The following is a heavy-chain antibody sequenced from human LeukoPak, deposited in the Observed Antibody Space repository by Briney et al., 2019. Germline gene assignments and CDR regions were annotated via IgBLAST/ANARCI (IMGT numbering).Heavy chain of an antibody. CDR1: GFTFTSYA. CDR2: ISGSGGTT. J-gene: IGHJ4*02. D-gene: IGHD6-19*01. CDR3: ANVGGTGWLFFDY. Sequence: GGSLRLSCAASGFTFTSYAMSWVRQAPGKGLEWVSVISGSGGTTYYADSVKGRFTISRDNSKDTLYLQMNSLRVEDTAVYYCANVGGTGWLFFDYWGQGTLVTVSS. V-gene: IGHV3-23*01.